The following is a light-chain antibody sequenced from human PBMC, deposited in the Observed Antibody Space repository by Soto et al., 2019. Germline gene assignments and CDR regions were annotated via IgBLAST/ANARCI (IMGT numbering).Light chain of an antibody. CDR1: SSDVGGFHY. CDR3: SSYTSSSTPYV. J-gene: IGLJ1*01. CDR2: DVT. V-gene: IGLV2-14*01. Sequence: QSALTQPASVSGSPGQSITISCTGTSSDVGGFHYVSWYQQHPGKAPNLMIYDVTNRPSGVSNRFSGSKSGNTASLTISGLQAEDEAEYYCSSYTSSSTPYVFGTGTKVTVL.